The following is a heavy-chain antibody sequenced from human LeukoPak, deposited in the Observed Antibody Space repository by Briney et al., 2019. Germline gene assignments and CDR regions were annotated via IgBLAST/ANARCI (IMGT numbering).Heavy chain of an antibody. CDR3: AKDGGLWVSAHWGDS. Sequence: PGGSLRLSCAASGFAFNTYAMSWVRQAPGKGLEWVSVISGSGGSTYYADSVKGRFTISRDNSKNTLYLQMNSLRAEDTAVYYCAKDGGLWVSAHWGDSWGRGTLVTVSS. J-gene: IGHJ4*02. CDR2: ISGSGGST. V-gene: IGHV3-23*01. D-gene: IGHD7-27*01. CDR1: GFAFNTYA.